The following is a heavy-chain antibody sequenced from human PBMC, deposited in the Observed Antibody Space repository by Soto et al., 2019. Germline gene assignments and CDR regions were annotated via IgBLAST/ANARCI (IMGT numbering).Heavy chain of an antibody. D-gene: IGHD3-10*01. CDR2: IIPIFGTA. V-gene: IGHV1-69*13. CDR1: GGTFSSYA. J-gene: IGHJ6*02. Sequence: ASVKVSCKASGGTFSSYAISWVRQAPGQGLEWMGGIIPIFGTANYAQKFQGRATITADESTSTAYMELSSLRSEDTAVYYCARRKGSGTTPVGYYGMDVWGQGTTVTVSS. CDR3: ARRKGSGTTPVGYYGMDV.